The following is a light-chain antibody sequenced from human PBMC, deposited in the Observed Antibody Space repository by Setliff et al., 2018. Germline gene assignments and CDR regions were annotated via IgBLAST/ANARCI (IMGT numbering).Light chain of an antibody. CDR3: SSYAGSLDV. J-gene: IGLJ1*01. CDR1: SSDVGGYNY. V-gene: IGLV2-8*01. CDR2: EVS. Sequence: SALTQPPPASGSPGQSVTISCTGTSSDVGGYNYVSWYQQHPGKAPKLMIYEVSKRPSGVPDRFSGSKSGNTASLTVSGLQAEDEADYYCSSYAGSLDVFGTGTKGTVL.